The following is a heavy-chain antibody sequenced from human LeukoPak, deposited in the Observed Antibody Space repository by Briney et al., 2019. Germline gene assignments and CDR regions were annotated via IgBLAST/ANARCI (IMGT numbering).Heavy chain of an antibody. Sequence: SETLSLTCAVYGGSFSGGFWTWIRQPPGKGLEWVGEINHRGSTNYNPSLKSRVTISLDTSKNQFSLKMSSVTAADTAVYYCASDGGRRFSHWGQGTLVTVSS. CDR2: INHRGST. CDR3: ASDGGRRFSH. CDR1: GGSFSGGF. V-gene: IGHV4-34*01. J-gene: IGHJ4*02. D-gene: IGHD3-10*01.